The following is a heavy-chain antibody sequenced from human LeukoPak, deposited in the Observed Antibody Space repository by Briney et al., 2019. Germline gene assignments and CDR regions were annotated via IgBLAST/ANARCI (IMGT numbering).Heavy chain of an antibody. CDR2: ISGSGGST. D-gene: IGHD6-13*01. V-gene: IGHV3-23*01. Sequence: PGGTLRLSCAASGFTFSSCAMNWVRQAPGKGLEWVSSISGSGGSTYYADSVKGRFTISRDNSKNTLYLQMNSLRAEDTAVYYCAKEGAAAGTFDYWGQGTLVTVSS. J-gene: IGHJ4*02. CDR1: GFTFSSCA. CDR3: AKEGAAAGTFDY.